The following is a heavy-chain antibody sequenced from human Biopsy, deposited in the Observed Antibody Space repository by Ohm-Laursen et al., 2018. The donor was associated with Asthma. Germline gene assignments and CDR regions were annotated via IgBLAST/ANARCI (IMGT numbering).Heavy chain of an antibody. J-gene: IGHJ6*02. V-gene: IGHV3-30*03. Sequence: SLRLSCAASGFSFSRYGMHWARQAPGKGLEWVAVISFDGSNKYYGDSVKGRFTIARDNSKNTVYLQMNSLRAEDTAVYYCASYEVVTAILPMDVWGQGTTVTVSS. CDR1: GFSFSRYG. CDR3: ASYEVVTAILPMDV. D-gene: IGHD2-21*02. CDR2: ISFDGSNK.